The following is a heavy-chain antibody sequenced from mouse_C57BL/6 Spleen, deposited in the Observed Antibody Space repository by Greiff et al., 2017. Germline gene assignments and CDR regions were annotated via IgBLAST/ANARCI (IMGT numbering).Heavy chain of an antibody. Sequence: QVQLQQPGAELVKPGASVKMSCKASGYTFTSYWITWVKQRPGQGLEWIGDIYPGSGSTNYNEKFKSKATLSVDTSSSTAYMQLSSLTSEDSAVYYWARGPDGYSCYFDVWGTGTTVTVSS. D-gene: IGHD2-3*01. V-gene: IGHV1-55*01. CDR3: ARGPDGYSCYFDV. CDR2: IYPGSGST. CDR1: GYTFTSYW. J-gene: IGHJ1*03.